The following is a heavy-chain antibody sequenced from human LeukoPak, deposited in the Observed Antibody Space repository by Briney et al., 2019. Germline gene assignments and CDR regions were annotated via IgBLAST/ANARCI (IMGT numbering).Heavy chain of an antibody. CDR2: ISAGSTV. D-gene: IGHD2-2*01. CDR1: GFTFSDYH. Sequence: PGGSLRLSCAGSGFTFSDYHMNWIRQAPGQGLEWVSYISAGSTVYYADSVRGRFTISRGNAKNSLYLQMNGLRAEDTAVYFCARTSRSTSSYEYWGQGTLVTVSS. V-gene: IGHV3-11*01. J-gene: IGHJ4*02. CDR3: ARTSRSTSSYEY.